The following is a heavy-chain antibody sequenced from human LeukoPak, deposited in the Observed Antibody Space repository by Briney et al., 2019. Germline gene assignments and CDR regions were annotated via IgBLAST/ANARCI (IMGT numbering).Heavy chain of an antibody. CDR1: GFTFDDFA. CDR2: ISDNGVNT. V-gene: IGHV3-64D*06. CDR3: ARERAAGVRLYYYYYYGMDV. J-gene: IGHJ6*02. D-gene: IGHD6-13*01. Sequence: PGGSLRLSCSASGFTFDDFAMFWVRQAPGKGLEYVSSISDNGVNTYYSHSVKGRFTISRDNSKNTVYLQMGSLRPDDTAMYYCARERAAGVRLYYYYYYGMDVWGQGTTVTVSS.